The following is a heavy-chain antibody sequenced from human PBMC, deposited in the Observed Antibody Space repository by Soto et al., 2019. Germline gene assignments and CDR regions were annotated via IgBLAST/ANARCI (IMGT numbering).Heavy chain of an antibody. J-gene: IGHJ5*02. D-gene: IGHD3-10*01. V-gene: IGHV4-59*01. CDR2: IYYSGST. Sequence: TSETLSLTCTVSGGSISSYYWSWIRQPPGKGLEWIGYIYYSGSTNYNPSHKSRVTISVDTSKNQFSLKLSSVTAADTAVYYCARGGLWFGELFNWFDPWGQGTLVTVSS. CDR3: ARGGLWFGELFNWFDP. CDR1: GGSISSYY.